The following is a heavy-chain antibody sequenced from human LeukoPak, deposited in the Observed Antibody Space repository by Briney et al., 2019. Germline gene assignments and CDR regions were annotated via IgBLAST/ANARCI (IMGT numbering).Heavy chain of an antibody. CDR3: ARRELLKYFDY. CDR1: GGSISSYY. Sequence: SETLSLTCTVSGGSISSYYWSWIRQPPGKGLEWIGEINHSGSTNYNPSLKSRVTISVDTSKNQFSLKLSSVTAADTAVYYCARRELLKYFDYWGQGTLVTVSS. V-gene: IGHV4-34*01. CDR2: INHSGST. D-gene: IGHD1-26*01. J-gene: IGHJ4*02.